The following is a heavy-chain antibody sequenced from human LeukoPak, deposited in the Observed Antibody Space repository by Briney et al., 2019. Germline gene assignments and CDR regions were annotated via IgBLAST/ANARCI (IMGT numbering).Heavy chain of an antibody. CDR2: IIPIFGTA. J-gene: IGHJ4*02. CDR1: GGTFSSYA. CDR3: ARDRRVPRYCSSTSCYTDFDY. D-gene: IGHD2-2*02. Sequence: SVKVSCKASGGTFSSYAISWVRQASGQGLEWMGGIIPIFGTANYAQKFQGRVTITADESTSTAYMELSSLRSEDTAVYYCARDRRVPRYCSSTSCYTDFDYWGQGTLVTVSS. V-gene: IGHV1-69*13.